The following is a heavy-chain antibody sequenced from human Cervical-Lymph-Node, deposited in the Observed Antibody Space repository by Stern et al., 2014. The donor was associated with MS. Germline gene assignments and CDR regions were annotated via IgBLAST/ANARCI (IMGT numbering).Heavy chain of an antibody. CDR1: GGSISSGNYY. CDR3: ARGSREVLLPRFYFDY. V-gene: IGHV4-31*03. Sequence: VQLVQSGPGLVKPSQTLSLTCTVSGGSISSGNYYWSWIRQHPGQGLEWIGSIYPSGSTYYHPPLKSRVTTSIDTSKNQFSLKLSSVTAADTAVYYCARGSREVLLPRFYFDYWGQGTLVTVSS. J-gene: IGHJ4*02. CDR2: IYPSGST. D-gene: IGHD3-3*01.